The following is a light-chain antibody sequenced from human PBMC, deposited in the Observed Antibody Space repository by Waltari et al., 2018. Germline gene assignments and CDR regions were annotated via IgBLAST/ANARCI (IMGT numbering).Light chain of an antibody. CDR1: QSVSSN. V-gene: IGKV3-15*01. Sequence: IVMTQSPATLSVSLGERATLSCRASQSVSSNLAWFQQKPGQAPRLLIFGASTRATDIPARFSGSGSGTDFTLTIISLQSEDSAVYYCQQYNKWWTFGQGTKVEIK. J-gene: IGKJ1*01. CDR3: QQYNKWWT. CDR2: GAS.